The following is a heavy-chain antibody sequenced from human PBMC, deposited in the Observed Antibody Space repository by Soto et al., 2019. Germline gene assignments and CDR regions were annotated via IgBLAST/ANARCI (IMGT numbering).Heavy chain of an antibody. CDR1: GASISGFY. V-gene: IGHV4-4*07. CDR2: IYATGTT. D-gene: IGHD1-1*01. CDR3: VRDGTKTLRDWFDP. Sequence: SETLSLTCTVSGASISGFYWSWIRKSAGKGLEWIGRIYATGTTDYNPSLKSRVMMSVDTPKKQFSLKLRTVTAADTAVYYCVRDGTKTLRDWFDPWGQGISVTVSS. J-gene: IGHJ5*02.